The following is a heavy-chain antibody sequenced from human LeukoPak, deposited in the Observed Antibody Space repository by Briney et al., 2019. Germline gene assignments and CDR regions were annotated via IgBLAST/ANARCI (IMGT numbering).Heavy chain of an antibody. V-gene: IGHV1-2*06. CDR2: INPNSGGT. CDR3: VRESINYYDSSGYFDY. Sequence: ASVKVSCKASGYTFTGYYMHWVRQAPGRGLEWMGRINPNSGGTNYAQKFQGRVTMTRDTSISTAHMELSRLRSDDTAVYYCVRESINYYDSSGYFDYWGQGTLVTVSS. J-gene: IGHJ4*02. D-gene: IGHD3-22*01. CDR1: GYTFTGYY.